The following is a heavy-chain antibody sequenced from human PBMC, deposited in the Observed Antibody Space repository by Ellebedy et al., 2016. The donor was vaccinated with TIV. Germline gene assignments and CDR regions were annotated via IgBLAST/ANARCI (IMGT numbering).Heavy chain of an antibody. J-gene: IGHJ3*02. CDR2: ISGSGGST. CDR3: ARHDYVWGSLNDAFDI. Sequence: GESLKISCAASGFTFSSYAMSWVRQAPGKGLEWVSAISGSGGSTYYADSVKGRFTISRDNSKNTLYLQMNSLRAEDTAVYYCARHDYVWGSLNDAFDIWGQGTMVTVSS. V-gene: IGHV3-23*01. CDR1: GFTFSSYA. D-gene: IGHD3-16*01.